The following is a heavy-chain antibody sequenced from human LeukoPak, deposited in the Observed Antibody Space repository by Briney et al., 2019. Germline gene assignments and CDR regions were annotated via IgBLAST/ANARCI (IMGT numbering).Heavy chain of an antibody. V-gene: IGHV3-66*01. CDR3: ARDNTQDYYDSSGYYYYYYYGMDV. J-gene: IGHJ6*02. CDR1: GFTVSSNY. CDR2: IYSGGST. D-gene: IGHD3-22*01. Sequence: GGSLRLSCAASGFTVSSNYMSWVRQAPGKGLEWVSVIYSGGSTYYANSVKGRFTISRDNSKNTLYLQMNSLRAEDTAVYYCARDNTQDYYDSSGYYYYYYYGMDVWGQGTTVTVSS.